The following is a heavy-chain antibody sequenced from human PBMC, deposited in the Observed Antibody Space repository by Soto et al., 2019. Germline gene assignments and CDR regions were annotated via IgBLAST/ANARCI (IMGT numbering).Heavy chain of an antibody. CDR3: ATVATNSYNWLDP. CDR1: GFIFSTFW. D-gene: IGHD5-12*01. Sequence: EVQLVESGGTLVQPGGSLRLSCAASGFIFSTFWMHWVRQAPGKGLEWVSCINSDGSKTTYADSVKGRFTISRDNAKNPVYLKMNSRRAEDTALYYCATVATNSYNWLDPWGQGTLVTVSS. CDR2: INSDGSKT. J-gene: IGHJ5*02. V-gene: IGHV3-74*01.